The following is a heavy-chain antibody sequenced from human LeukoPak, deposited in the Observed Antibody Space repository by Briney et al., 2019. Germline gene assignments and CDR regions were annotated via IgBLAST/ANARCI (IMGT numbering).Heavy chain of an antibody. CDR1: GFTFTSYA. J-gene: IGHJ4*02. Sequence: GGSLRLSCAASGFTFTSYAMSWVRQTPGKGLEWVSVMSGGGDSDYYADSVRGKFTISRDNSKNTLYLQMNSLRAEDTAVYYCASILRSSSGYYFDYWGQGTLVTVSS. CDR2: MSGGGDSD. D-gene: IGHD3-10*01. V-gene: IGHV3-23*01. CDR3: ASILRSSSGYYFDY.